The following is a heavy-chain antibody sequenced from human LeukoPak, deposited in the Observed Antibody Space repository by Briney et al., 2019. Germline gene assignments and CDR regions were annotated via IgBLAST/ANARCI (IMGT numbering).Heavy chain of an antibody. CDR1: GGSITSYY. J-gene: IGHJ4*02. V-gene: IGHV4-59*08. Sequence: SETLSLTCTVSGGSITSYYWSWIRQPPGKGLEWIGYIYYSGSTDYNPSLKGRVTISVATFKTQFSLKLTSVTAADTAVYYCARLDSSGYYYFDYWGQGTVVTVSS. CDR3: ARLDSSGYYYFDY. D-gene: IGHD6-19*01. CDR2: IYYSGST.